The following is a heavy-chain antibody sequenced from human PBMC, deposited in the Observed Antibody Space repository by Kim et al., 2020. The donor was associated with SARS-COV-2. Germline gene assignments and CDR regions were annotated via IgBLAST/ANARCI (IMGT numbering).Heavy chain of an antibody. CDR3: ARAGYSSSSDAFDI. D-gene: IGHD6-6*01. V-gene: IGHV3-21*01. CDR1: GFTFSSYS. Sequence: GGSLRLSCAASGFTFSSYSMNRVRQAPGKGLEWVSSISSSSSYIYYADSVKGRFTISRDNAKNSLYLQMNSLRAEDTAVYYCARAGYSSSSDAFDIWGQGTMVTVSS. CDR2: ISSSSSYI. J-gene: IGHJ3*02.